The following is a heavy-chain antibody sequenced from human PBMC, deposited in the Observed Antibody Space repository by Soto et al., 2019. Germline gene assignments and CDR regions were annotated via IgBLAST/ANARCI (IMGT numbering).Heavy chain of an antibody. CDR2: INHSGST. CDR1: GGSFSGYY. Sequence: SETLSLTCAVYGGSFSGYYWSWIRQPPGKGLEWIGEINHSGSTNYNPSLKSRVTISVDTSMNQFSLKLSSVTAADTAVYYCARSREVLLWFGELLYDYWGQGTLVTVSS. J-gene: IGHJ4*02. V-gene: IGHV4-34*01. CDR3: ARSREVLLWFGELLYDY. D-gene: IGHD3-10*01.